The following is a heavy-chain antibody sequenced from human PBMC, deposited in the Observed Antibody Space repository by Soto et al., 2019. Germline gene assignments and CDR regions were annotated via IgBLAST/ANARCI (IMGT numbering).Heavy chain of an antibody. D-gene: IGHD1-26*01. CDR3: ARGASPLIDY. Sequence: ASVKVSCKASGGTFSSYAISWVRQAPGQGLEWMGGIIPIFGTANYAQKFQGRVTITRDTSASTAYMELSSLRSEDTAVYYCARGASPLIDYWGQGTLVTVSS. V-gene: IGHV1-69*05. CDR1: GGTFSSYA. CDR2: IIPIFGTA. J-gene: IGHJ4*02.